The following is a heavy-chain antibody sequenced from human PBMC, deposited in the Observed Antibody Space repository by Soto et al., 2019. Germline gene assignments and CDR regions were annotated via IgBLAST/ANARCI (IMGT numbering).Heavy chain of an antibody. D-gene: IGHD3-16*01. J-gene: IGHJ4*02. CDR1: GFTFRSYG. CDR2: IWYDGSNK. Sequence: QVQLVESGAGVVQPGRSLRLSCAASGFTFRSYGMHWVRQAPGKGLEWVAVIWYDGSNKYYADSVKGRFTISVDNSKNPLYCKLNGLRAEETAVYYVARDMLVGQRVNPKAIDNWGRETRFTVS. V-gene: IGHV3-33*01. CDR3: ARDMLVGQRVNPKAIDN.